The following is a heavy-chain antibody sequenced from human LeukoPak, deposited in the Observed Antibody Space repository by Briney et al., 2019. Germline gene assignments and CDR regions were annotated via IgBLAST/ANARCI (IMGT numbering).Heavy chain of an antibody. CDR3: ARDLPKKDYDSSGPRGS. D-gene: IGHD3-22*01. J-gene: IGHJ3*01. V-gene: IGHV7-4-1*02. Sequence: ASVKVSCKASGYTFTSYAMNWVRQAPGQGLEWMGWINTNTGNPTYAQGFTGRFVFSLDTSVSTAYLQISSLKAEDTAVYYCARDLPKKDYDSSGPRGSWGQGTMVTVSS. CDR1: GYTFTSYA. CDR2: INTNTGNP.